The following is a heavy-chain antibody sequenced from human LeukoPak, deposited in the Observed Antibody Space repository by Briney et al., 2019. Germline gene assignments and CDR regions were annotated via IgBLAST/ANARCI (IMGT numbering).Heavy chain of an antibody. D-gene: IGHD3-9*01. Sequence: SETLSLTCAVYGGSFSGYYWSWIRQPPGKGLEWIGEINHSGSTNYNPPLKSRVTISVDTSKNQFSLKLSSVTAADTAVYYCARGENSHYDILTGYYFGYWGQGTLVTVSS. CDR3: ARGENSHYDILTGYYFGY. CDR1: GGSFSGYY. V-gene: IGHV4-34*01. CDR2: INHSGST. J-gene: IGHJ4*02.